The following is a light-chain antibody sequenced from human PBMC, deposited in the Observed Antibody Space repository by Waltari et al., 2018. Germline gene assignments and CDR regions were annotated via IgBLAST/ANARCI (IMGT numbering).Light chain of an antibody. V-gene: IGLV1-44*01. Sequence: QSVLTQSPSASGTSGQRVTISSSGSTSKIGRDIVNWYRHLPGTAPKLLIYNNNQRPSGVPDRFSGSKSGTSASLAISGLQSEDEADYYCAAWDDSLNGVVFGGGTKLSVL. J-gene: IGLJ2*01. CDR2: NNN. CDR3: AAWDDSLNGVV. CDR1: TSKIGRDI.